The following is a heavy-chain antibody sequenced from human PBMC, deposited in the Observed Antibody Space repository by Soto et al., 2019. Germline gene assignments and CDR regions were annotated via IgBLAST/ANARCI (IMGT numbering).Heavy chain of an antibody. D-gene: IGHD2-21*01. CDR3: ARTRMIESWIDY. CDR1: GDSISTYY. V-gene: IGHV4-59*01. CDR2: VYYSGST. J-gene: IGHJ4*01. Sequence: SETLSLTCDVSGDSISTYYWSWIRQPPGKGLEWIGYVYYSGSTLYNPSLESRVTMSIDMPKKQVSLKLTSVIAADTAVYYCARTRMIESWIDYWGHGTLVTVSS.